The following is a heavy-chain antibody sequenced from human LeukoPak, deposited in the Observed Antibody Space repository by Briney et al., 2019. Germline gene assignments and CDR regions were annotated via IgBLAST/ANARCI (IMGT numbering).Heavy chain of an antibody. Sequence: SQTLSLTCAISGDSVSSNSAAWNWIRQSPSRGLEWLGRTYYRSKWYNDYAVSVKSRITINPDTSKNQFSLNLNSVTAADTAVYYCAREVGAEGGYYYDSSGSGNWFDPWGQGTLVTVSS. CDR3: AREVGAEGGYYYDSSGSGNWFDP. V-gene: IGHV6-1*01. J-gene: IGHJ5*02. D-gene: IGHD3-22*01. CDR1: GDSVSSNSAA. CDR2: TYYRSKWYN.